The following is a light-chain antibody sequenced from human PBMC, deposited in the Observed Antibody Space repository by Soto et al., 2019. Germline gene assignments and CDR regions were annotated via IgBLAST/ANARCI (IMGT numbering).Light chain of an antibody. Sequence: QSVLTQPPSASGSPGQSVTISCTGTSSDVGGYNYVSWYQQHPGKAPKLMIYEVSKRPSGVPDRFSGSKSGNTASLTVSGLQAEDEAVYYCSSYAGSNNLLFGGGTKLTVL. CDR3: SSYAGSNNLL. V-gene: IGLV2-8*01. CDR1: SSDVGGYNY. CDR2: EVS. J-gene: IGLJ2*01.